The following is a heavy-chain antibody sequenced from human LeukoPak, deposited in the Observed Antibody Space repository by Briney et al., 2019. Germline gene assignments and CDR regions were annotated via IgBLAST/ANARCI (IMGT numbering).Heavy chain of an antibody. Sequence: SETLSLTCAVYGGSFSGYYWSWIRQPPGKGLEWIGEINHSGSTNYNPSLKSRVTISVDTSKNQFSLKLSSVTAADTAVYYCARIRTYYYGSGSYEYWGQGTLVTVSS. CDR2: INHSGST. CDR3: ARIRTYYYGSGSYEY. D-gene: IGHD3-10*01. CDR1: GGSFSGYY. V-gene: IGHV4-34*01. J-gene: IGHJ4*02.